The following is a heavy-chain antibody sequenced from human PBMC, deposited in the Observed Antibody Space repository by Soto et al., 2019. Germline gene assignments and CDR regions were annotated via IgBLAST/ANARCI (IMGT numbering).Heavy chain of an antibody. Sequence: QVQLQESGPGVVKPSETLSLTCTVSGASISSYYWSWIRQPPGKGLEWIGYTHYSGSTTYNPSLKIRVVVSVDTSKTQFSLKLSSVTAADTAIYYCARVRKYYDNSAWDYYGMDVWGQGTTVTVSS. CDR1: GASISSYY. J-gene: IGHJ6*02. D-gene: IGHD3-16*01. CDR3: ARVRKYYDNSAWDYYGMDV. CDR2: THYSGST. V-gene: IGHV4-59*01.